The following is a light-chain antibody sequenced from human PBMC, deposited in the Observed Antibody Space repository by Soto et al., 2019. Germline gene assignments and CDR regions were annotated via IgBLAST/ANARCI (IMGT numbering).Light chain of an antibody. CDR1: QSVSSSY. CDR3: QQYGSSPWT. J-gene: IGKJ1*01. V-gene: IGKV3-20*01. CDR2: GAS. Sequence: EIVLTQSPGTLSLSPGERSTLSCRASQSVSSSYLAWYQQKHGQAPRXXIYGASSRATGIPDRFSGSGSGTDLTITISRLEPEDFEVYYCQQYGSSPWTFGQGTKVDIK.